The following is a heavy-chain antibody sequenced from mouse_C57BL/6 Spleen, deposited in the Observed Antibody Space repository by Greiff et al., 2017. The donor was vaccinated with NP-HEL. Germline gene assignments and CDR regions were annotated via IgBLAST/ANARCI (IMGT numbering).Heavy chain of an antibody. Sequence: EVKLVESGGGLVKPGGSLKLSCAASGFTFSSYVMSWVRQTPEKRLEWVATISDGGSYTYYPDNVKGRFTISRDNAKNNLYLQMSHLKSEDTAMYYCAREAYDYEAWFAYWGQGTLVTVSA. V-gene: IGHV5-4*01. D-gene: IGHD2-4*01. CDR2: ISDGGSYT. CDR1: GFTFSSYV. J-gene: IGHJ3*01. CDR3: AREAYDYEAWFAY.